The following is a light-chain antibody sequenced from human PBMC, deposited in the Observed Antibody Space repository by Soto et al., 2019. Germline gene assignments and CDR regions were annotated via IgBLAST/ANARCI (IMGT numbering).Light chain of an antibody. J-gene: IGLJ1*01. CDR1: SSDVGGYDY. Sequence: QSALTQPASVSGSPGQSITISCTGTSSDVGGYDYVSWYQQHPGKAPKLMIYEVTNRPSGVSNRFSGSKSGNTASLTISGLQAEDEADYYCSSHTSSSTPYGFGTGTKLTVL. V-gene: IGLV2-14*01. CDR2: EVT. CDR3: SSHTSSSTPYG.